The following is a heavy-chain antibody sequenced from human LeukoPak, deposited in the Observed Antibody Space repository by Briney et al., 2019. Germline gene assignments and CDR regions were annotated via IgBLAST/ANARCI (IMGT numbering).Heavy chain of an antibody. CDR1: GYSISSGYY. D-gene: IGHD3-3*01. J-gene: IGHJ5*02. Sequence: SETLSLTCAVSGYSISSGYYWGWIRQPPGKGLEWIGSIYHSGSTYYNPSLKSRVTISVDTSKNQFSLKLSSVTAADTAVYYCARQLRFLEWLFANWFDPWGQGTLVTVSS. V-gene: IGHV4-38-2*01. CDR2: IYHSGST. CDR3: ARQLRFLEWLFANWFDP.